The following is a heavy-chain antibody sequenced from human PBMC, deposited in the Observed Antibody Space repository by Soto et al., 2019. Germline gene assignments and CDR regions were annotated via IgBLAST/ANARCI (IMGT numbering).Heavy chain of an antibody. CDR3: ATWRLDY. CDR1: WNSVSSNSVA. CDR2: TYYSSKWYN. V-gene: IGHV6-1*01. Sequence: PSHTLSLTYAISWNSVSSNSVAWNWISHSPSRGLEWLGRTYYSSKWYNDYAVSMRSRVTINPDTTKNQFSLQINSATPEATAGYYCATWRLDYWRQGTLVTVSS. J-gene: IGHJ4*02.